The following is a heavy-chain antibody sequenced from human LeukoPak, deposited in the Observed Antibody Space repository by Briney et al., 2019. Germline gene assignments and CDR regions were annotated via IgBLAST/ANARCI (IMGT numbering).Heavy chain of an antibody. CDR3: ARDGVGDYGCYGYYDK. D-gene: IGHD3-22*01. CDR2: ICDSGCNI. V-gene: IGHV3-11*04. CDR1: GFTFSDYY. J-gene: IGHJ4*02. Sequence: GGSLRLSCAASGFTFSDYYMSWIRQAPGGGLEWIAYICDSGCNIHYADSVKGRFTISRDNAENSVYLQVNTLSAEDTAVYHCARDGVGDYGCYGYYDKWGEGTLVSVSS.